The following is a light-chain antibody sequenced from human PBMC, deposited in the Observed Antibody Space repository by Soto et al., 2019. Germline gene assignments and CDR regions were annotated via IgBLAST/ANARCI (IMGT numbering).Light chain of an antibody. J-gene: IGLJ2*01. CDR1: SSNIGAGYD. Sequence: QSVLTQPPSVSGAPGQRVTISCTGSSSNIGAGYDVHWYQQLPGTAPKFLIYGNSNRPSGVPDRFSGSKSGTSASLAITGLHAEDEPDYYCQSSASSLSGAVVFGGGTKLTVL. CDR3: QSSASSLSGAVV. V-gene: IGLV1-40*01. CDR2: GNS.